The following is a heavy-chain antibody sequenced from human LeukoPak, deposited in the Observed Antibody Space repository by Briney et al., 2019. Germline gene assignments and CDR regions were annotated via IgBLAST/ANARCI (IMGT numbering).Heavy chain of an antibody. V-gene: IGHV4-34*01. CDR1: GGSFSGYY. J-gene: IGHJ4*02. CDR2: INHSGST. CDR3: ARDGNYDILTGYSEGEDY. D-gene: IGHD3-9*01. Sequence: PSETLSLTCAVYGGSFSGYYWSWIRQPPGKGLEWIGEINHSGSTNYNPSLKSRVTISVDTSKNQFSLKLSSVTAADTAVYYCARDGNYDILTGYSEGEDYWGQGTLVTVSS.